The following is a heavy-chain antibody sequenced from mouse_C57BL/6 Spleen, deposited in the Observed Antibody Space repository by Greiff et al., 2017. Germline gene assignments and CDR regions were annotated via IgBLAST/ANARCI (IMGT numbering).Heavy chain of an antibody. CDR2: ISDGGSYT. J-gene: IGHJ3*01. Sequence: EVQLQESGGGLVKPGGSLKLSCAASGFTFSSYAMSWVRQTPEKRLEWVATISDGGSYTYYPDNVKGRFTISRDNAKNNLYLQMSHLKSEDTAMYYCAREGYGSSYEGFAYWGQGTLVTVSA. D-gene: IGHD1-1*01. V-gene: IGHV5-4*01. CDR3: AREGYGSSYEGFAY. CDR1: GFTFSSYA.